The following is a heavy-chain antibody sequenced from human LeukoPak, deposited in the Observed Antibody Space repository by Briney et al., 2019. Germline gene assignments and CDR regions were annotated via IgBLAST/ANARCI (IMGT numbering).Heavy chain of an antibody. CDR3: ARDPMIVVVTEDAYYMDV. D-gene: IGHD3-22*01. CDR1: GFTFSSYG. V-gene: IGHV4-39*07. Sequence: GSLRLSCAASGFTFSSYGMHWVRQAPGKGLEWIGSIYYSGSTYYNPSLKSRVTISVDTSKNQFSLKLSSVTAADTAVYYCARDPMIVVVTEDAYYMDVWGKGTTITVSS. CDR2: IYYSGST. J-gene: IGHJ6*03.